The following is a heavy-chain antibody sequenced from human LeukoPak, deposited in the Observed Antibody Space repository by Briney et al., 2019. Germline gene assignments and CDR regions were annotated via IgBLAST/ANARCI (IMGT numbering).Heavy chain of an antibody. D-gene: IGHD2-21*02. CDR3: AKGVKQIVVVTAQHYLDY. Sequence: ASVKVSCKASGYTFTGYDINWVRQATGQGLEWMGWMNPNSGNTGYAQKFQGRVTMTRNTSISTAYMELSSLRSEDTAVYYCAKGVKQIVVVTAQHYLDYWGQGTLVTVSS. CDR2: MNPNSGNT. V-gene: IGHV1-8*01. CDR1: GYTFTGYD. J-gene: IGHJ4*02.